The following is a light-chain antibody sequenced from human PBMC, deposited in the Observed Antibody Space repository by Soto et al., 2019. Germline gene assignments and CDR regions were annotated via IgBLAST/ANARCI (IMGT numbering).Light chain of an antibody. CDR1: SYNVGLNT. CDR3: AAWDDSLKALL. Sequence: QSVLTQPPSTSGTPGQTVTISCSGGSYNVGLNTVYWYQQFPGTAPRLLIYTNDQRPSGVPGRFSASKSGTSASLAISGLQSEDEAGYYCAAWDDSLKALLFGGGTKLTVL. J-gene: IGLJ2*01. V-gene: IGLV1-44*01. CDR2: TND.